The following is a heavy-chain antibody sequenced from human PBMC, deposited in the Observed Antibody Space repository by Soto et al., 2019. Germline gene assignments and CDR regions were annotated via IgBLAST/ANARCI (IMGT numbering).Heavy chain of an antibody. CDR3: AQGSIEYSASVDY. CDR2: ISGRGGSS. D-gene: IGHD1-26*01. CDR1: GFSFSSYA. V-gene: IGHV3-23*01. Sequence: EVQLLESGGGLIQPGGSLRLSCSASGFSFSSYAMMWVRQAPGKGLEWVSVISGRGGSSYFADSEKGRFTISRDNSKNMLYLEMNSLRAEDTAIYFCAQGSIEYSASVDYWGQGTLVIVSS. J-gene: IGHJ4*02.